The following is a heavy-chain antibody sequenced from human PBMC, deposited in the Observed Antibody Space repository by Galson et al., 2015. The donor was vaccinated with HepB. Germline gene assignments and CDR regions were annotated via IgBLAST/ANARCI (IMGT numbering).Heavy chain of an antibody. D-gene: IGHD3-9*01. V-gene: IGHV3-23*01. CDR2: ISGSGDST. Sequence: SLRLSCAASGFTFSSYAMSWVRQAPGKGLEWVSSISGSGDSTYYADSVQGRFIVSRDNSKKTLFLQMNSLRAEDTAIYYCARYDILTGYYNAFYFYYGMDVWGQGTTVTVSS. CDR1: GFTFSSYA. CDR3: ARYDILTGYYNAFYFYYGMDV. J-gene: IGHJ6*02.